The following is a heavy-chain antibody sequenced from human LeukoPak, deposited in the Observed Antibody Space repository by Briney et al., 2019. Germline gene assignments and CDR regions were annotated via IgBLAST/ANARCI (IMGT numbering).Heavy chain of an antibody. D-gene: IGHD3-3*01. Sequence: GGSLRLSCAASGFTFSSFSMNWVRQAPGRGLEWVSSISGSSNYKYYEDSVKGRFTISRDNAKNSLYLQMNSLRAEDTAVYYCARDSAIFGVVFDYWGQGTLVTVSS. J-gene: IGHJ4*02. CDR1: GFTFSSFS. V-gene: IGHV3-21*01. CDR3: ARDSAIFGVVFDY. CDR2: ISGSSNYK.